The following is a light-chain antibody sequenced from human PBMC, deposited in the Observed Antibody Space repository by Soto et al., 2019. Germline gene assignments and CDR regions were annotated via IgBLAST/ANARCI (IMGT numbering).Light chain of an antibody. CDR3: QQYDSSPIT. J-gene: IGKJ5*01. Sequence: EIVLPQSPGPLSLSPAEKATLSCGASQSVSSSYLAWYQQKPGQAPSLLIYGASRRATGIPDRFSGSGSGTDFTLTISRLEPEDFAVYYCQQYDSSPITFGQGTRLEIK. CDR2: GAS. CDR1: QSVSSSY. V-gene: IGKV3-20*01.